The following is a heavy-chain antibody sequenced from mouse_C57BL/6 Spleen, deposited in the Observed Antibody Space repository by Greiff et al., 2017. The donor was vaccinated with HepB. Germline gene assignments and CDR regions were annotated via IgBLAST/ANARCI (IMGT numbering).Heavy chain of an antibody. J-gene: IGHJ3*01. CDR2: IRSKSSNYAT. V-gene: IGHV10-3*01. CDR1: GFTFNTYA. D-gene: IGHD2-4*01. Sequence: EVQVVESGGGLVQPKGSLKLSCAASGFTFNTYAMHWVRQAPGKGLEWVARIRSKSSNYATYYADSVKDRFTISRDDSQSMRYLQMNNLKTEDTARYSCGRPYYDYDEGAWFAYWGQGTLVTVSA. CDR3: GRPYYDYDEGAWFAY.